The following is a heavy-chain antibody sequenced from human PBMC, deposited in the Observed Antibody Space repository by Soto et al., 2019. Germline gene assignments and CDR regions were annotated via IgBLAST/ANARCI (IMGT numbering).Heavy chain of an antibody. V-gene: IGHV4-34*12. CDR1: GGSFSAYY. CDR3: ARQRPTDGRWEFANYYGMDV. D-gene: IGHD1-26*01. Sequence: SETLSLTCAVYGGSFSAYYWSWVRQPPGKGLEWIGEIIHSESTKYNPSLKSRVTISVDTSKNQFSPKLSSVTAADTAVYYCARQRPTDGRWEFANYYGMDVWGQGTPVTVSS. CDR2: IIHSEST. J-gene: IGHJ6*02.